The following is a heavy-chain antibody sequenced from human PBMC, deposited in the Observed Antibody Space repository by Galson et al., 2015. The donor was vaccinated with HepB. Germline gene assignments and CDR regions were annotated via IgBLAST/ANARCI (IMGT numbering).Heavy chain of an antibody. J-gene: IGHJ2*01. CDR3: ARAAYYYGSGSRPTNSKRPNWYFDL. V-gene: IGHV3-20*04. Sequence: SLRLSCAASGFTFDDYGMSWVRQAPGKGLEWVSGINWNGGSTGYADSVKGRFTISRDNAKNSLYLQMNSLRAEDTALYYCARAAYYYGSGSRPTNSKRPNWYFDLWGRGTLVTVSS. D-gene: IGHD3-10*01. CDR1: GFTFDDYG. CDR2: INWNGGST.